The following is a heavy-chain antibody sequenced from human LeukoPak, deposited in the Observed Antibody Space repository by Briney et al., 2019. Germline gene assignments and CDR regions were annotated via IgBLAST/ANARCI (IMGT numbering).Heavy chain of an antibody. Sequence: GGSLRLSCAASGFTFSSCGMHWVRQAPGKGLEWVSVISYDGSNKYYADSVKGRFTISRDNSKNTLYLQMNSLRAEDTAVYYCAKDPYGGSSGAWGQGTLVTVSS. CDR2: ISYDGSNK. CDR3: AKDPYGGSSGA. J-gene: IGHJ4*02. D-gene: IGHD3-22*01. V-gene: IGHV3-30*18. CDR1: GFTFSSCG.